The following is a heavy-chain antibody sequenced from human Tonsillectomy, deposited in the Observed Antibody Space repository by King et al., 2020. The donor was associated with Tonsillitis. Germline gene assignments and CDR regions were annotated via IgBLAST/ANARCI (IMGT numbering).Heavy chain of an antibody. D-gene: IGHD3-3*01. Sequence: VQLVESGGGLVQPGGSLRLSCAASGFTFSSYAMSWVRQAPGKGLEWVSAISGSGNSTYYADSVKGRFTISRDKSKNTLYLQMNSLGAEDTAVYYCAKDGAYDFWSGYYSDYWGQGTLVTVSS. CDR3: AKDGAYDFWSGYYSDY. CDR2: ISGSGNST. V-gene: IGHV3-23*04. J-gene: IGHJ4*02. CDR1: GFTFSSYA.